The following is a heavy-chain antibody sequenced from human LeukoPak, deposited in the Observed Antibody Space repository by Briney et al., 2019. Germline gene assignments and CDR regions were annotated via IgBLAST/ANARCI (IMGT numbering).Heavy chain of an antibody. Sequence: PGGSLRLSCAASGFTFSSYWMHWVRQAPGKGLVWVSRINTDGSSTYYADSVKGRFTISRDNAKNSLYLQMNSLRAEDTALYYCAKDMAPYDYGDPWYFDFWGQGTLVTVSS. CDR1: GFTFSSYW. CDR2: INTDGSST. J-gene: IGHJ4*02. CDR3: AKDMAPYDYGDPWYFDF. D-gene: IGHD4-17*01. V-gene: IGHV3-74*01.